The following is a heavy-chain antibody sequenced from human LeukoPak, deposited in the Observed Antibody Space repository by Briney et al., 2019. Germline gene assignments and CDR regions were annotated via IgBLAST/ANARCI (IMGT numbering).Heavy chain of an antibody. CDR1: GFTFSSYG. Sequence: GRSLRLSCAASGFTFSSYGMHWVRQAPGKGLEWVAFIRYDGSNKYYADSVKGRFTISRDNSKNTLYLQMNSLRAEDTAVYYCAKARIAVAGTLFDYWGQGTLVTVSS. D-gene: IGHD6-19*01. J-gene: IGHJ4*02. CDR3: AKARIAVAGTLFDY. V-gene: IGHV3-30*02. CDR2: IRYDGSNK.